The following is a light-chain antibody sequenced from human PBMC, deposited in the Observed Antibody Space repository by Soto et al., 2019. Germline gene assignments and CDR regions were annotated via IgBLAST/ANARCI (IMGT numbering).Light chain of an antibody. Sequence: QSALTQPASVSGSPGQSITISCTGTSSDVGSYNLVSWYQQNPGKAPKLMIYEGTKRPSGVSDRFSGSKSGNTASMTISGLQAEDEADYYCCSYAHVTRSGTVVFGGGTKLTVL. J-gene: IGLJ2*01. CDR2: EGT. CDR3: CSYAHVTRSGTVV. CDR1: SSDVGSYNL. V-gene: IGLV2-23*01.